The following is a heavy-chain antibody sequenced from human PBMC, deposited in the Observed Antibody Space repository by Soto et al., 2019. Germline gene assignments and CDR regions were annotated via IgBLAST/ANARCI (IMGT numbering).Heavy chain of an antibody. CDR2: IYYSGST. D-gene: IGHD2-15*01. CDR1: GGSISSGGYY. Sequence: QVQLQESGPGLVKPSQTLSLTCTVSGGSISSGGYYWSWIRQHPGKGLEWIGYIYYSGSTYYNPSLTGRVTISVDTFKNQYSLKLTSVTAADTAVYYCASREVAKDAFDIWGQGTMLTVSS. V-gene: IGHV4-31*03. J-gene: IGHJ3*02. CDR3: ASREVAKDAFDI.